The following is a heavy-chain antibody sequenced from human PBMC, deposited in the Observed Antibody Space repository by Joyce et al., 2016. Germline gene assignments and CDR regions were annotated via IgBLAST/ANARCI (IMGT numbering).Heavy chain of an antibody. Sequence: EVQVLASGGGLVQPGGSLSLSCAASELTFSSYAMTWVRQDPGKGLEWVSAISGSGGSTHYADSVKGRFTISRDKSKNTLYLQMNSLRAEDTAIYYCAKLLYAQYYYGMDVWGQGTTVTVSS. CDR3: AKLLYAQYYYGMDV. D-gene: IGHD2/OR15-2a*01. CDR2: ISGSGGST. J-gene: IGHJ6*02. CDR1: ELTFSSYA. V-gene: IGHV3-23*01.